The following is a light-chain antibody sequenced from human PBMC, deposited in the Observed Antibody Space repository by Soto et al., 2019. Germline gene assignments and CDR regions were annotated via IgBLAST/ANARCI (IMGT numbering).Light chain of an antibody. CDR3: TSYTSSSSRKV. Sequence: QSVLTQPASVSGSPGQSIAISCTGTSSDVGGYNYVSWYQQHPGKAPKLIIYEVSSRPSGVSNRFSGSKSGNTASLTISGLQGEDEAHYYCTSYTSSSSRKVFGGGTKLTVL. CDR2: EVS. CDR1: SSDVGGYNY. V-gene: IGLV2-14*01. J-gene: IGLJ3*02.